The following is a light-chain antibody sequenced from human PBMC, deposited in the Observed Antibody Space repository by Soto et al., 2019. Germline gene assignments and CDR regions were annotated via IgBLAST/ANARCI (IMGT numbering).Light chain of an antibody. Sequence: QSALTQPPSASGSPGQSVTISCTGTSSDVGGYNYVSWYHQHPGKAPKLMIYEVSKRPSGVPDRFSGSKSGNTASLTVSGLQAEDEADYYCSSDAGNWVFGGGTKLTVL. J-gene: IGLJ3*02. CDR2: EVS. CDR3: SSDAGNWV. V-gene: IGLV2-8*01. CDR1: SSDVGGYNY.